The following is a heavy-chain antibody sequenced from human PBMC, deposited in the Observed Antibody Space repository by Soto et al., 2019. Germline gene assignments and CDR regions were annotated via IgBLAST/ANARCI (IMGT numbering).Heavy chain of an antibody. Sequence: EVQLLESGGGLVQPGGSLRLSCAGSGFTFINYAMNRVRQAPGKGLEWVSSISGGGDAAFFGDSVRGRFTISRDNSKNTVTLQMNSLGVGDTAVYYCARKILGSTTRPDYWYFDLWGRGTLVTVSS. CDR1: GFTFINYA. CDR2: ISGGGDAA. V-gene: IGHV3-23*01. J-gene: IGHJ2*01. D-gene: IGHD7-27*01. CDR3: ARKILGSTTRPDYWYFDL.